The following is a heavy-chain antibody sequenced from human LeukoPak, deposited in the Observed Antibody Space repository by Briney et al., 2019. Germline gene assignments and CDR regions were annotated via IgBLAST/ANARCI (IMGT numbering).Heavy chain of an antibody. J-gene: IGHJ4*02. CDR1: GYSISSGYY. Sequence: SETLSLTCTVSGYSISSGYYWGWIRPPPGKGLEWIGSIYHSGSTYYNPSLKSRVTISVDTSKNQFSLKLSSVTAADTAVYNCARGSAYYYDSSGYPCHFDYWGQGTRVTVSS. V-gene: IGHV4-38-2*02. D-gene: IGHD3-22*01. CDR3: ARGSAYYYDSSGYPCHFDY. CDR2: IYHSGST.